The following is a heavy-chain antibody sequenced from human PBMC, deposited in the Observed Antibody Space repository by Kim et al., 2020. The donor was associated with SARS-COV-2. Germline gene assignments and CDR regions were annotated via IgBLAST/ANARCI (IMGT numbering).Heavy chain of an antibody. J-gene: IGHJ4*02. D-gene: IGHD6-25*01. CDR2: INTSGGKI. Sequence: GGSLRLSCAASGFTFSSYAMSWVRRAPGKGLEWVSTINTSGGKIHYADSVKGRFTISRDNSKNTLYLQMNSLRAEDTAVYYCAKVLSGTWAFDYWGQGSLVTVSS. CDR1: GFTFSSYA. V-gene: IGHV3-23*01. CDR3: AKVLSGTWAFDY.